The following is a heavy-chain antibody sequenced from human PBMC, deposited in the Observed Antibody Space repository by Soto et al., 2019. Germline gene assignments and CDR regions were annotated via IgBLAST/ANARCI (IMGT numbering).Heavy chain of an antibody. D-gene: IGHD2-15*01. Sequence: ASVKVSCKASGYTFTSYGISWVRQAPGQGLEWMGWISAYNGNTNYAQKLQGRVTMTTDTSTSTAYMELRSLRSDDTAVYYCARGGIYCSGGSCYAIHYDYWGQGPLVTVSS. V-gene: IGHV1-18*04. CDR3: ARGGIYCSGGSCYAIHYDY. CDR2: ISAYNGNT. J-gene: IGHJ4*02. CDR1: GYTFTSYG.